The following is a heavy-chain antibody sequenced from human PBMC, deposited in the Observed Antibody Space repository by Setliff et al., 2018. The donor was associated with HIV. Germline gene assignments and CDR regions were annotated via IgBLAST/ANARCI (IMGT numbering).Heavy chain of an antibody. CDR3: ARFRLYHYSNKVDY. J-gene: IGHJ4*02. V-gene: IGHV3-7*01. CDR1: GFSFGSYW. CDR2: VKQDGSDK. D-gene: IGHD4-4*01. Sequence: GGSLRLSCAASGFSFGSYWMSWVRQAPGKGLEWVANVKQDGSDKYYVDSVKGRFTISRDNAKNSLYLQMNSLRAEDAAVYYCARFRLYHYSNKVDYWGQGTLVTVSS.